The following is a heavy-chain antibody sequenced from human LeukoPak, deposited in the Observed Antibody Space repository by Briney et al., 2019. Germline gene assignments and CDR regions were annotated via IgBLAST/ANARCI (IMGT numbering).Heavy chain of an antibody. D-gene: IGHD3-10*01. V-gene: IGHV4-59*01. CDR1: GGSISGYY. Sequence: SETLSLTCTVSGGSISGYYWSWIRQPPGKGLEWIGYIYDSGSTNYNPSLKSRVTISVDTSKNQFSLKLSSVTAADMTVYYCARVGGTNYYYYGMDVWGQGTTVTVSS. CDR2: IYDSGST. CDR3: ARVGGTNYYYYGMDV. J-gene: IGHJ6*02.